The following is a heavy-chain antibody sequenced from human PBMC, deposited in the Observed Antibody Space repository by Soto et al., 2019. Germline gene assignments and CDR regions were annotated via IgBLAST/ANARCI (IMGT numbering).Heavy chain of an antibody. Sequence: QPGWSLRLSCAASGFTFSTYWMGWVRQAPGKGLEGVANIKQDGSDKYYVDSVKGRFTISRDNAKNSLYLQMNSLRAEDTAVYYCARDETYYYGSGPVGGQGTLVTGSS. D-gene: IGHD3-10*01. J-gene: IGHJ4*02. CDR2: IKQDGSDK. CDR1: GFTFSTYW. CDR3: ARDETYYYGSGPV. V-gene: IGHV3-7*01.